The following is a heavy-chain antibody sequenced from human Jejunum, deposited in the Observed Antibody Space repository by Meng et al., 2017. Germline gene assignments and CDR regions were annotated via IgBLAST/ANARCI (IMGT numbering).Heavy chain of an antibody. J-gene: IGHJ4*02. Sequence: QVQLQQWGAGLVKPSETLSLTCAVYGGSFSGYYCGWIRQAPGKGLEWIGDIDHSGSTNYNPSLKNRVTISVDTSRNQISLNLNSVTAADTAVYYCARGGDPRAYYFDYWGQGNLVTVSS. CDR2: IDHSGST. CDR3: ARGGDPRAYYFDY. CDR1: GGSFSGYY. V-gene: IGHV4-34*01. D-gene: IGHD3-10*01.